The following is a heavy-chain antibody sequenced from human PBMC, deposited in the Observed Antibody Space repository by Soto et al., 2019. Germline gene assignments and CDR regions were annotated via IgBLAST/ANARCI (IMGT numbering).Heavy chain of an antibody. CDR3: ARATRYFGSFDA. V-gene: IGHV3-53*01. Sequence: EVQLVESGGGLILPGGSLRLSCAASGFSVTNNYMTWFRQAPGKGLEWVSIIYTGGSVYYGESVKGRSTISRDSSKNTVFLQVNTLRAEVTAVYYCARATRYFGSFDAWGQGTLVTVSS. CDR2: IYTGGSV. D-gene: IGHD1-1*01. J-gene: IGHJ4*02. CDR1: GFSVTNNY.